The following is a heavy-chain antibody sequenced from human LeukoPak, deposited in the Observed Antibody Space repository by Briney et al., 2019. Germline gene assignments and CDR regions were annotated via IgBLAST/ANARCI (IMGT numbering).Heavy chain of an antibody. V-gene: IGHV3-53*01. CDR1: GFTVSSNY. D-gene: IGHD3-3*01. J-gene: IGHJ6*02. Sequence: GGSQRLSCAASGFTVSSNYMSWVRQAPGKGLEWVSVIYSGGSTYYADSVKGRFTISRDNSKNTLYLQMNSLRAEDTAVYYCARGSLGRITIFGVVISGSDYGMDVWGQGTTVTVSS. CDR3: ARGSLGRITIFGVVISGSDYGMDV. CDR2: IYSGGST.